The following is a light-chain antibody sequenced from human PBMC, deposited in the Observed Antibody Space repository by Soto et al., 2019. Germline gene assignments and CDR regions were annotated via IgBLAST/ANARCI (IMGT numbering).Light chain of an antibody. CDR2: DVS. CDR3: SSYTTSNTRQIV. V-gene: IGLV2-14*03. CDR1: SNDVGGYNY. J-gene: IGLJ1*01. Sequence: QSVLTQPASVSGSPGQSITISCTGNSNDVGGYNYVSWYQHHPGKAPKLIIYDVSNRPSGVSIRFSGSKSDNTASLTISGLQPEDEADYHCSSYTTSNTRQIVFGTGTKVT.